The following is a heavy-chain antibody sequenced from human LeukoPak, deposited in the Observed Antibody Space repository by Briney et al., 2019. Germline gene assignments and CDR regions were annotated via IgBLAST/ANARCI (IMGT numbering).Heavy chain of an antibody. CDR3: AVQITMIVVVPYFDY. CDR1: GLTFSDYY. V-gene: IGHV3-11*04. CDR2: ISGTGTTI. D-gene: IGHD3-22*01. J-gene: IGHJ4*02. Sequence: GGSLRLSCAASGLTFSDYYMTWIRQAPGKGLEWVSSISGTGTTIYPADSVSGRFTVSRDNARNSLFLHMNSLRAEDTAVYYCAVQITMIVVVPYFDYWGQGTLVTVSS.